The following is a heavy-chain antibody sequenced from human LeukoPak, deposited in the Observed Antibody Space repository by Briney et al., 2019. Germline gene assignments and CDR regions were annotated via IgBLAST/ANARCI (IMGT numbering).Heavy chain of an antibody. CDR1: GGSFSGYY. CDR3: ARFIPWAFDI. CDR2: INHSGST. V-gene: IGHV4-34*01. D-gene: IGHD2-21*01. Sequence: SETLSLTCAVYGGSFSGYYWSWIRQPPGKGLEWIGEINHSGSTNYNPSLKSRVTISVDTSKNQFSLKLSSVTPADTAVYYCARFIPWAFDIWGQGTMVTVSS. J-gene: IGHJ3*02.